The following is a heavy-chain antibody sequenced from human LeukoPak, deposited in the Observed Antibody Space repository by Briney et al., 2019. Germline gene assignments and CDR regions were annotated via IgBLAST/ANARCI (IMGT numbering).Heavy chain of an antibody. V-gene: IGHV1-18*01. CDR1: GYTFTSDG. CDR2: ISAYNSNT. D-gene: IGHD3-22*01. CDR3: ARLFVEKYYYDSSGLDY. Sequence: ASVKVSRKTSGYTFTSDGISWVRQAPGQGPGRVVWISAYNSNTSNAQKLQGRVTMTTASSTSTAYVELRSLRSDDTAVYYCARLFVEKYYYDSSGLDYWGQGTLVTVSS. J-gene: IGHJ4*02.